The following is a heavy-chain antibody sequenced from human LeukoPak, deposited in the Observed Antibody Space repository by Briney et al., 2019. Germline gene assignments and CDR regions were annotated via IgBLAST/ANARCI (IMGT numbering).Heavy chain of an antibody. CDR1: GYTFSNFG. CDR2: ISGNNDNP. CDR3: ARDGTSTDDY. D-gene: IGHD2-2*01. V-gene: IGHV1-18*01. Sequence: ASVRVSCKTSGYTFSNFGINWGRQAPGQGLEWMGWISGNNDNPNYVQKFQGRFTVTTDSSTSTAYMELRNLRFDDTAVYYCARDGTSTDDYWGQGTLVTVSS. J-gene: IGHJ4*02.